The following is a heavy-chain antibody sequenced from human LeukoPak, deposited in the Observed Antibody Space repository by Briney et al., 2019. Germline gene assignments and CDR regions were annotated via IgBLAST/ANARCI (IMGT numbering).Heavy chain of an antibody. CDR1: GFTFSSYS. D-gene: IGHD2-2*01. Sequence: GGSLRLSCAASGFTFSSYSMNWVRQAPGKGLEWVSSISSSSSYIYYADSVKGRFTISRDNAKNSLYLQMNSLRAEDTAVYYCARALEVGYCSSTSCQFYGMDVWGQGTTVTVSS. CDR2: ISSSSSYI. J-gene: IGHJ6*02. V-gene: IGHV3-21*01. CDR3: ARALEVGYCSSTSCQFYGMDV.